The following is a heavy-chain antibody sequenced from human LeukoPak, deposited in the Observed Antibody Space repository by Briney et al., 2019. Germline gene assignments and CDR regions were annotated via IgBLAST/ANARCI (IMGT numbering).Heavy chain of an antibody. CDR1: GGSISSSSYY. J-gene: IGHJ4*02. D-gene: IGHD3-22*01. Sequence: PSETLSLTCTVSGGSISSSSYYWGRIRQPPGKGLEWVGSTSYRGSTYYNPSLKSRVTTSVDTSKNQFSLKLTSVTAADTAVYYCARRAEYFDSSGYYGYYFDFWGQGTLVTVSS. V-gene: IGHV4-39*01. CDR2: TSYRGST. CDR3: ARRAEYFDSSGYYGYYFDF.